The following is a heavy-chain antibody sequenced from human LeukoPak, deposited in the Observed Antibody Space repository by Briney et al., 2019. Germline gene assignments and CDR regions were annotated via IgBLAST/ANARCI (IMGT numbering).Heavy chain of an antibody. D-gene: IGHD6-19*01. CDR1: GGSISSYY. CDR2: IYYSGST. CDR3: ARFVPDSSGWYFDY. V-gene: IGHV4-59*01. Sequence: SETLSLTCTVSGGSISSYYWSWIRQPPGKGLEWIGYIYYSGSTNYNPSLKSRVTISVDTSKNQFSLKLSSVTAADTAVYYCARFVPDSSGWYFDYWGQGTLVTVSS. J-gene: IGHJ4*02.